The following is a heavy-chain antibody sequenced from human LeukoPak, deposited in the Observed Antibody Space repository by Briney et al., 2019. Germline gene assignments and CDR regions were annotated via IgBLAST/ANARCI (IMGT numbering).Heavy chain of an antibody. Sequence: ASVKVSCKASGYTFTRYGISWVRQAPGQGLEWMGWISAYNGNTNYAQKLQGRVTMTTDTSTSTAYMELRSLRSDDTAVYYCARDGYCSGGSCYSVDYWGQGTLVTVSS. CDR1: GYTFTRYG. V-gene: IGHV1-18*01. CDR2: ISAYNGNT. D-gene: IGHD2-15*01. J-gene: IGHJ4*02. CDR3: ARDGYCSGGSCYSVDY.